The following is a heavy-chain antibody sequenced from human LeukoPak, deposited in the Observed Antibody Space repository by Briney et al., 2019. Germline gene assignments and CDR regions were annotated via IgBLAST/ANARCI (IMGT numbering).Heavy chain of an antibody. V-gene: IGHV3-21*01. CDR2: ISSSSSYI. CDR1: GFTFSSYS. CDR3: ARDLYSSGWGDDY. J-gene: IGHJ4*02. Sequence: GGSLRLSCAASGFTFSSYSMNWVRQAPGKGLEWVSSISSSSSYIYYADSVKGRFTISRDNAKNSLYLQMNSLRAEDTAVYYCARDLYSSGWGDDYWGQGTLVTVSS. D-gene: IGHD6-19*01.